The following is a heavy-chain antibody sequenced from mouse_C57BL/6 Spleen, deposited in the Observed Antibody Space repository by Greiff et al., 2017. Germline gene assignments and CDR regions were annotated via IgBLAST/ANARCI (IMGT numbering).Heavy chain of an antibody. CDR3: ARGHYGPYYFDY. J-gene: IGHJ2*01. V-gene: IGHV1-66*01. D-gene: IGHD1-1*02. CDR2: IYPGSGYT. CDR1: GYSFTSYY. Sequence: QVQLQQSGPELVKPGASVKISCKASGYSFTSYYIHWVKQRPGQGLEWIGWIYPGSGYTKYNEKFKGKATLTADTSSSTAYMQLSSLTSEDSAVDYCARGHYGPYYFDYWGQGTTLTVSS.